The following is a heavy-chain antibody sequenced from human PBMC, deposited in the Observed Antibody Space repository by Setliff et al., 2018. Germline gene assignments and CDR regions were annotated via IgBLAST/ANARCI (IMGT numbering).Heavy chain of an antibody. Sequence: LSLTCAVSGGSISSYYWSWIRQPAGKGLEWIGRIYTSGSTNYNPSLKSRVTISVDKSKNQFSLKLSSVTAADTAVYYCARDAYYYDSSGPPNWFDPWG. CDR1: GGSISSYY. D-gene: IGHD3-22*01. CDR3: ARDAYYYDSSGPPNWFDP. CDR2: IYTSGST. J-gene: IGHJ5*02. V-gene: IGHV4-4*07.